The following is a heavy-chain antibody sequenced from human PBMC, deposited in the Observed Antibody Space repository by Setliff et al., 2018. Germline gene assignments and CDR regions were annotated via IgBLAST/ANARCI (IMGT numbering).Heavy chain of an antibody. J-gene: IGHJ3*01. Sequence: GASVKVSCKTSGYAFTDNYIHWVRQAPGQGLEWMGWINPKTGGTNLAQKFQGWVSMTRDTSITTAYMELSRLTSDDMAVYFCARSDHLVVDGLGVWGQGTMVTVSS. CDR2: INPKTGGT. V-gene: IGHV1-2*04. D-gene: IGHD3-16*01. CDR1: GYAFTDNY. CDR3: ARSDHLVVDGLGV.